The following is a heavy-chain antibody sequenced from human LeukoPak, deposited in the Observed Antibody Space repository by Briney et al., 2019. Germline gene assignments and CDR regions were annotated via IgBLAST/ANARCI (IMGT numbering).Heavy chain of an antibody. V-gene: IGHV3-30-3*01. J-gene: IGHJ5*02. CDR1: GFTFSSYA. Sequence: GGSLRLSCAASGFTFSSYAMHWVRQAPGKGLEWVAVISYDGSNKYYADSVKGRFTISRDNSRNTLYLQMSSLRAEDAAMYFCAKDRKVYVSWGQGTLVTVSS. CDR3: AKDRKVYVS. CDR2: ISYDGSNK. D-gene: IGHD2-8*01.